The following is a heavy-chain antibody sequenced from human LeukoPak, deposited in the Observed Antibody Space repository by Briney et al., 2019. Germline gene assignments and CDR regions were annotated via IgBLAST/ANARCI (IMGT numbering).Heavy chain of an antibody. Sequence: SVKVSCKASGGTFSSYTISWVRQAPGQGLEWMGRIIPILGIANYAQKFQGRVTITADKSTSTAYMELSSLRSEDTAVYYCARSGTAREGTYYYYYYMDVWGKGTTVTVSS. V-gene: IGHV1-69*02. D-gene: IGHD5-12*01. CDR2: IIPILGIA. CDR3: ARSGTAREGTYYYYYYMDV. CDR1: GGTFSSYT. J-gene: IGHJ6*03.